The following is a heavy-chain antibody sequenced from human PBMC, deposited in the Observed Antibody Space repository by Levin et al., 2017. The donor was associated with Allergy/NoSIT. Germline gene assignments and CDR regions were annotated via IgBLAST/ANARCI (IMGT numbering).Heavy chain of an antibody. CDR1: GFTFSSYA. J-gene: IGHJ4*02. V-gene: IGHV3-23*01. D-gene: IGHD6-19*01. CDR3: AKAGRAVAGTARYFDY. Sequence: PGGSLRLSCAASGFTFSSYAMSWVRQAPGKGLEWVSAISGSGGSTYYADSVKGRFTISRDNSKNTLYLQMNSLRAEDTAVYYCAKAGRAVAGTARYFDYWGQGTLVTVSS. CDR2: ISGSGGST.